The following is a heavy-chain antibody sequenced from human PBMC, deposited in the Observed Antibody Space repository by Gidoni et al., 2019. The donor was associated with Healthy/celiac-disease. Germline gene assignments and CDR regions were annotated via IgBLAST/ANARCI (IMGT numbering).Heavy chain of an antibody. CDR1: GFTFSSYG. CDR2: IRYDGSNK. J-gene: IGHJ6*03. Sequence: QVQLVESGGGVVQPGGSLRLSCAASGFTFSSYGMHWVRQAPGKGLEWVAFIRYDGSNKYYADSVKGRFTISRDNSKNTLYLQMNSLRAEDTAVYYCAKVAGGGYYYYYYMDVWGKGTTVTVSS. D-gene: IGHD6-19*01. CDR3: AKVAGGGYYYYYYMDV. V-gene: IGHV3-30*02.